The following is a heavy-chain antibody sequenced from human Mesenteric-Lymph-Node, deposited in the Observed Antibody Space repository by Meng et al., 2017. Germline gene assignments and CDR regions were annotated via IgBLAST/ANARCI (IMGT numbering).Heavy chain of an antibody. CDR3: ARVSAWGY. Sequence: SLKISCAASGFTFDDYAMHWVRQAPGKGLEWVSGISWNSGSIGYADSVKGRFTISRDNSKNTLYLQMNSLRAEDTAVYYCARVSAWGYWGQGTLVTVSS. CDR2: ISWNSGSI. J-gene: IGHJ4*02. CDR1: GFTFDDYA. D-gene: IGHD3-16*01. V-gene: IGHV3-9*01.